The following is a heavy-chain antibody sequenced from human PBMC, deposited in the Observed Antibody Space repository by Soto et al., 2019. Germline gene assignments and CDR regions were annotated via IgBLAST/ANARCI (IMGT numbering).Heavy chain of an antibody. CDR3: ARDLYSSLQRYYYYYYMDV. CDR2: INAGNGNT. J-gene: IGHJ6*03. V-gene: IGHV1-3*01. CDR1: GYTFTSYA. Sequence: ASVKVSCKASGYTFTSYAMHWVRQAPGQRLEWMGWINAGNGNTKYSQKFQGRVTITRDTSASTAYMELSSLRSEDTAVYYCARDLYSSLQRYYYYYYMDVWGKGTTVTVSS. D-gene: IGHD6-13*01.